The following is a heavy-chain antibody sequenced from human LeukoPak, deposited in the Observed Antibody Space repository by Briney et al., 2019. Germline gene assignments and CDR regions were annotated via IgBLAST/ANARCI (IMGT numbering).Heavy chain of an antibody. J-gene: IGHJ4*02. Sequence: KSGGSLRLSCAASGFTFSSYSMNWVRQAPGKGLEWVSSISSSSSYIYYADSVKGRFTISRDNAKNSLYLQMNSLRAEDTAVYYCARGAGSSGYYRADYYFDYWGQGTLVTVSS. CDR3: ARGAGSSGYYRADYYFDY. D-gene: IGHD3-22*01. CDR2: ISSSSSYI. CDR1: GFTFSSYS. V-gene: IGHV3-21*01.